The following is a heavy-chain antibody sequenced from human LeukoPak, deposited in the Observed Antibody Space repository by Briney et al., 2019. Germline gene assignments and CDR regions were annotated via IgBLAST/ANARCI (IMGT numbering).Heavy chain of an antibody. Sequence: GESLKISCQGSGYTFTAYWIGWVRQMPGKGLEWVGIIHPGDSDTRYSPSFQGQVTISADKSIPTAYLQWSSLKASDTAMYYCGRHQHSGSYGAFDIWGQGTMVTVSS. D-gene: IGHD1-26*01. CDR1: GYTFTAYW. CDR3: GRHQHSGSYGAFDI. V-gene: IGHV5-51*01. CDR2: IHPGDSDT. J-gene: IGHJ3*02.